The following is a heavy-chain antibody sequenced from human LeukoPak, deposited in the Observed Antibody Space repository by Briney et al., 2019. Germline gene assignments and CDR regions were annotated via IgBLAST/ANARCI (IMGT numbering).Heavy chain of an antibody. J-gene: IGHJ4*02. CDR2: IYYSGST. CDR1: GGSISSSSYY. Sequence: SETLSLTCTVSGGSISSSSYYWGWIRQPPGKGLEWIGSIYYSGSTYYNPSLKSRVTISVDTSKNQFSLKLSSVTAADTAVYYCARLTYYDILVDYWGQGTLVTVSS. D-gene: IGHD3-9*01. CDR3: ARLTYYDILVDY. V-gene: IGHV4-39*07.